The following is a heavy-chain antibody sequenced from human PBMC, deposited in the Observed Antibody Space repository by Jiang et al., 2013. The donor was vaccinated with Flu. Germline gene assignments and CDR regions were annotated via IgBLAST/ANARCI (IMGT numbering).Heavy chain of an antibody. D-gene: IGHD1-26*01. CDR2: ISAYNGDT. V-gene: IGHV1-18*01. Sequence: SGAEVKKPGSSVKVSCKASGGTFSSYAITWVRQAPGQGLEWMGWISAYNGDTNFAQKFRGRGTMTTDTSTSTAYMELRSLRSDDTAIYYCARTARSGNIVGTGIWGQGTLVTVSS. J-gene: IGHJ4*02. CDR1: GGTFSSYA. CDR3: ARTARSGNIVGTGI.